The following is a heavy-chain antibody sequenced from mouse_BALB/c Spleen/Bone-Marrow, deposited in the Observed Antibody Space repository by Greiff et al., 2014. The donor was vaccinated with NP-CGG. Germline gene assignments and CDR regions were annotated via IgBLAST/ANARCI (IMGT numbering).Heavy chain of an antibody. Sequence: VQLQQSGAELVKPGASVKLSCKASGYTFTSYYMYWVKQRPGQGLEWIGWINPSNGGTNYNEKFKGKATLTVDKSSSAAYMQRGSLPAEDSAFYYCTRYTYGDYPYYYAMDVWGQGTSVTVSS. CDR1: GYTFTSYY. J-gene: IGHJ4*01. CDR3: TRYTYGDYPYYYAMDV. CDR2: INPSNGGT. V-gene: IGHV1S81*02. D-gene: IGHD2-13*01.